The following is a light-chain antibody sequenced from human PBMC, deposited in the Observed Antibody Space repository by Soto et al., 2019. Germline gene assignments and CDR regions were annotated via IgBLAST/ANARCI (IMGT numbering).Light chain of an antibody. CDR1: SSDVGGYNY. Sequence: QSVLTQPASVSGSPGQSITISCTGTSSDVGGYNYVSWYQQHPGKAPKLMIYDVSNRPSGVSNRFSGSKSGNTASLTISGLQAEVVAEYYCSSYTSSSTLGVFGTGTNVTVL. V-gene: IGLV2-14*01. CDR2: DVS. J-gene: IGLJ1*01. CDR3: SSYTSSSTLGV.